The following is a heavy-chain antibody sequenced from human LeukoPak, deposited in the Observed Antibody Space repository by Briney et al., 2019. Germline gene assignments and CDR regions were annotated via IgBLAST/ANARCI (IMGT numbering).Heavy chain of an antibody. CDR3: ARERLGIVVAQSTDY. D-gene: IGHD6-19*01. J-gene: IGHJ4*02. Sequence: ASVKVSCKASGYTFTGYYMHWVRQAPGQGVEWMGWINPNSGGTNYAQKFQGRVTMTRDTSISTAYMELSRLRSDDTAVYYCARERLGIVVAQSTDYWGQGTLVTVSS. CDR1: GYTFTGYY. CDR2: INPNSGGT. V-gene: IGHV1-2*02.